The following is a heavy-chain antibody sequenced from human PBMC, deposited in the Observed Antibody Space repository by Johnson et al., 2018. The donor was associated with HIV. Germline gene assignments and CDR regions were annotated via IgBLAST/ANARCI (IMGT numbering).Heavy chain of an antibody. J-gene: IGHJ3*02. D-gene: IGHD6-13*01. CDR3: TSYFSYSSSWYSGVNAFDI. CDR1: GFTFSGSA. CDR2: IRSNANSYAT. Sequence: VQLVESGGGVVQPGRSLRLSCAASGFTFSGSAMHWVRQASGNGLEWVGRIRSNANSYATAYAASVTGRFTISSDDSKNTAYLQMNSLKTEDTAVYYCTSYFSYSSSWYSGVNAFDIWGQGTMVTVSS. V-gene: IGHV3-73*01.